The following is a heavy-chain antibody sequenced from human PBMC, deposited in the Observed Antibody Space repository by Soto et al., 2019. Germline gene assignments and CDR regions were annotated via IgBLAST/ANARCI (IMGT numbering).Heavy chain of an antibody. CDR3: ARGKPCIAVAGTLPFDY. V-gene: IGHV4-61*01. CDR2: IYYSGST. J-gene: IGHJ4*02. Sequence: QVQLQESGPGLVKPSETLSLTCTVSGGSVSSGSYYWSWIRQPPGKGLEWIGYIYYSGSTNYNPSLKSRVTISVDTSKNQFSLKLSSVTAADTAVYYCARGKPCIAVAGTLPFDYWGQGTLVTVSS. CDR1: GGSVSSGSYY. D-gene: IGHD6-19*01.